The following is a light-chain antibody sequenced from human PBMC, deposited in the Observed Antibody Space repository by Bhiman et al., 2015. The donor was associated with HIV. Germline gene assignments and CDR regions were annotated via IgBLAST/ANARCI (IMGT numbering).Light chain of an antibody. Sequence: SYELTQPPSVSLSPGQTASITCSGNMLGHKYACWYQQKPGQSPVLVIYQDNKRPSGIPERFSGANSGIAATLTISGSQVVDEADYFCQAWDSANVVFGGGTRLTV. CDR1: MLGHKY. J-gene: IGLJ2*01. CDR2: QDN. V-gene: IGLV3-1*01. CDR3: QAWDSANVV.